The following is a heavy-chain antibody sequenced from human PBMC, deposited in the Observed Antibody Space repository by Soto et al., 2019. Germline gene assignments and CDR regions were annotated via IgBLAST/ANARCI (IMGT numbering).Heavy chain of an antibody. CDR1: VTSRFTYDTYS. Sequence: EVQLLESRGGLVQPGGSLRLSCAASVTSRFTYDTYSMGWVRQAPGKGLEWVSAISGSGESTYYADSVKGRFTVSRDNSKNTLSLQMNSLRAEDTALYYCTLYDYIWASYTSLDYWGQGTLVTVSS. V-gene: IGHV3-23*01. CDR3: TLYDYIWASYTSLDY. D-gene: IGHD3-16*01. CDR2: ISGSGEST. J-gene: IGHJ4*02.